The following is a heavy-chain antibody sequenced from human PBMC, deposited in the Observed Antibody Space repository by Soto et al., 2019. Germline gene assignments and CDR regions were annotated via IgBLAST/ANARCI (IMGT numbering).Heavy chain of an antibody. CDR1: GYTFTSYD. CDR3: ARGITIFGVVPG. Sequence: QVQLVQSGAEVKKPGASVKVSCKASGYTFTSYDINWVRQATGQGLEWMGWMNPNSGNTGYAQKFQGRVTMTRNTSRSKADMELSSLGSADTAVYYCARGITIFGVVPGWGQGTLVTVSS. J-gene: IGHJ4*02. V-gene: IGHV1-8*01. CDR2: MNPNSGNT. D-gene: IGHD3-3*01.